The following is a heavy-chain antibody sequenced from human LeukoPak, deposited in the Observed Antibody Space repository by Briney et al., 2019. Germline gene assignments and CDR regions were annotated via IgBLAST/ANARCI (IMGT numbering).Heavy chain of an antibody. V-gene: IGHV4-38-2*02. J-gene: IGHJ4*02. CDR2: IYHSGST. CDR1: GYSISSGYY. D-gene: IGHD3-16*02. CDR3: ARDYDYVWGSYRPGGFDY. Sequence: SETLSLTCTVSGYSISSGYYWGWIRQPPGKGLEWIGSIYHSGSTYYNPSLKSRVTISVDTSKNQFSLKLSSVTTADTAVYYCARDYDYVWGSYRPGGFDYWGQGTLVTVSS.